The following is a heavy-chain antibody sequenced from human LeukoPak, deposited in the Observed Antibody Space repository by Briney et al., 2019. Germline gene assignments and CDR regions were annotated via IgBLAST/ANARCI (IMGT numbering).Heavy chain of an antibody. D-gene: IGHD7-27*01. CDR3: NVRWGPNSDY. CDR1: GFTVSSKY. J-gene: IGHJ4*02. CDR2: ISNDGSTT. Sequence: GGSLRLSCAVSGFTVSSKYMTWVRQTPGKGLVWVSRISNDGSTTHYADSVKGRFTISRDNAKNTLFLHMNSLRAEDTAVYYCNVRWGPNSDYWGQGTLVTVSS. V-gene: IGHV3-74*01.